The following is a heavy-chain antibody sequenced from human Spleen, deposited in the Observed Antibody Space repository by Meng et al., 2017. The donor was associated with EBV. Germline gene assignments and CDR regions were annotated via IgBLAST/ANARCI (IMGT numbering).Heavy chain of an antibody. V-gene: IGHV4-34*01. CDR3: ARFDYGSYWFDP. CDR2: IHHSGST. CDR1: GGSFSGSY. Sequence: QQTPWGAGLLRPSRPLSLTCAVYGGSFSGSYWSWIPQHPGKVLEWIGEIHHSGSTNYNPSLKSRVTISVDTSKNQFSLKLSSVTAADTAVYYCARFDYGSYWFDPWGQGTLVTVSS. J-gene: IGHJ5*02. D-gene: IGHD3-16*01.